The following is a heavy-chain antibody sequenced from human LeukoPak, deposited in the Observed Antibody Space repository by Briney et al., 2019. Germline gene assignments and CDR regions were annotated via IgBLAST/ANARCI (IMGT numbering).Heavy chain of an antibody. D-gene: IGHD6-6*01. CDR1: GGSISSSSYY. V-gene: IGHV4-39*07. J-gene: IGHJ5*02. CDR2: IYYSGST. Sequence: SETLSLTCTVSGGSISSSSYYWGWIRQPPGKGLEWIGSIYYSGSTYYNPSLKSRVTISVDTSKNQFSLKLSSVTAADTAVYYCARDGRRPYSSLSAGFDPWGQGTLVTVSS. CDR3: ARDGRRPYSSLSAGFDP.